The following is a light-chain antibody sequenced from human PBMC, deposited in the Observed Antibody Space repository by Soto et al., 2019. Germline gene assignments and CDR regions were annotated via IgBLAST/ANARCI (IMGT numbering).Light chain of an antibody. J-gene: IGKJ1*01. CDR1: QSISSW. CDR3: QQYNSYAT. CDR2: KAS. Sequence: DIHMTQSPSTLSASVGDRFTITCWASQSISSWLAWYQHKPGKAPKLLIYKASSLERGGPSRFSGSGSGTEFTLTISSLQPDDFATYYCQQYNSYATFGQGTK. V-gene: IGKV1-5*03.